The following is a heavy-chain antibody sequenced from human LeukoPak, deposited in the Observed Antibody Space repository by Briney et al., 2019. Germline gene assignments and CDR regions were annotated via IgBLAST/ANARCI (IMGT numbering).Heavy chain of an antibody. D-gene: IGHD3-22*01. J-gene: IGHJ4*02. CDR3: ARHQNTITMIGLDY. V-gene: IGHV4-61*02. CDR2: FYTSGST. CDR1: GGSISSGTYY. Sequence: SETLSLTRTVSGGSISSGTYYWSWIRQPAGKGLEWIGRFYTSGSTNYNPSLKSRVTISVDTSKNQFSLKLSSVTAADTAVYYCARHQNTITMIGLDYWGQGTLVTVSS.